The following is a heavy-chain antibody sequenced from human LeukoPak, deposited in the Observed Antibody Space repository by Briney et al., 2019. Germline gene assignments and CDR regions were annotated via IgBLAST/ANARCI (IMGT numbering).Heavy chain of an antibody. J-gene: IGHJ3*02. CDR1: GGSISSSSYY. CDR2: IYYSGST. D-gene: IGHD4-17*01. CDR3: ARAHYGDPGYAFDI. Sequence: PSETLALTCTVSGGSISSSSYYWGWIRQPPGKGLEWIGSIYYSGSTYYNPSLKSRVTISVDTSKNQFSLKLSSVTAADTAVYYCARAHYGDPGYAFDIWGQGTMVTVSS. V-gene: IGHV4-39*07.